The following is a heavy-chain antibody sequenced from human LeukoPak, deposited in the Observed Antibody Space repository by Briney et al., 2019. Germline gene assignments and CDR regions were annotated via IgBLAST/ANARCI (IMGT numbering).Heavy chain of an antibody. J-gene: IGHJ4*02. CDR3: ARGRVIFGYCSSTSCYGFDY. CDR1: GGSISSYY. V-gene: IGHV4-4*07. Sequence: SETLSLTCTVSGGSISSYYWSWIRQPAGKGLEWIGRIYTSGSTNYNPSLKSRVTMSVDTSKNQFSLKLGSVTAADTAVYYCARGRVIFGYCSSTSCYGFDYWGQGTLVTVSS. CDR2: IYTSGST. D-gene: IGHD2-2*01.